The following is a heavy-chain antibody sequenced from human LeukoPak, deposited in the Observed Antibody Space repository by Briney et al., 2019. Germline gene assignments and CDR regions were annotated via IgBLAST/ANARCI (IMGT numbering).Heavy chain of an antibody. J-gene: IGHJ4*02. Sequence: GGSLRLSCAASGFTFNSYGMSWVRRAPGKGLEWVSGISGSGGTTYYADSVKGRFTMSRDNSKNTLYLQMNTLKAEDTAVYYCAKGSKNWYSGRLGEFDYWGQGTLVTVSS. CDR2: ISGSGGTT. V-gene: IGHV3-23*01. CDR3: AKGSKNWYSGRLGEFDY. CDR1: GFTFNSYG. D-gene: IGHD1-26*01.